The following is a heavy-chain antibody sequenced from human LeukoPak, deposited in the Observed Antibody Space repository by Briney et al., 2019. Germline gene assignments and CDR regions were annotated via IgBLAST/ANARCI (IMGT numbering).Heavy chain of an antibody. CDR2: IQNDGIST. Sequence: PGGSLRLSCAASGFTFSYHWMHWVRQVPGEGLVWVSRIQNDGISTTYADSVKGRFTISRDNAKNTLYLQMINLRDEDTAVYYCGKGAEYDNSGLIDYWGQGTLVTVSS. CDR3: GKGAEYDNSGLIDY. CDR1: GFTFSYHW. J-gene: IGHJ4*02. D-gene: IGHD3-22*01. V-gene: IGHV3-74*01.